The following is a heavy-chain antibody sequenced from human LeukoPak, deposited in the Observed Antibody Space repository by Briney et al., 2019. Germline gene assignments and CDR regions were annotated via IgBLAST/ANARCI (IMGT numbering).Heavy chain of an antibody. J-gene: IGHJ6*02. CDR2: IYPGDSDT. D-gene: IGHD4-17*01. V-gene: IGHV5-51*01. CDR3: ARHTLNDYGDYGHWDGMDV. Sequence: GEPLKISCQGSGYRFTSYWIGWVRQTPGKGLEGMGIIYPGDSDTRYSPSFQGQVTISADKSISPAYLQWSSLKASDTAMYYCARHTLNDYGDYGHWDGMDVWGQGTTVTVSS. CDR1: GYRFTSYW.